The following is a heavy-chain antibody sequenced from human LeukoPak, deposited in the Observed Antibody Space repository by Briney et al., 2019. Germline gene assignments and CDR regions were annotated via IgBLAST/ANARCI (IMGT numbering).Heavy chain of an antibody. Sequence: GASVKVSCKASGYTFTSYGISWVRQAPGQGLEWMGWISAYNGNTNYAQKLQGRVTMTTDTSTSTAYMELRSLRSDDTAVYYCARGRDLGDFTDSGVFDYWGQGTLVTVSS. V-gene: IGHV1-18*01. J-gene: IGHJ4*02. D-gene: IGHD3-10*01. CDR2: ISAYNGNT. CDR3: ARGRDLGDFTDSGVFDY. CDR1: GYTFTSYG.